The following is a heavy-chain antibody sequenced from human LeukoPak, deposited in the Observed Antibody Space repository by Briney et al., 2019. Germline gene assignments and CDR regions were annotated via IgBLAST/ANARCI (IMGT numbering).Heavy chain of an antibody. D-gene: IGHD5-18*01. V-gene: IGHV3-48*04. CDR1: GFTFSSSN. Sequence: GGSLRLSCAASGFTFSSSNMNWVRQAPGKGLEWVSYISSSSSITHYADSVKGRFTVSRDNAKNSLYLQMNSLRAEDTAVYYCARAASGNSYGYYYGGQGTLVTVSS. CDR3: ARAASGNSYGYYY. J-gene: IGHJ4*02. CDR2: ISSSSSIT.